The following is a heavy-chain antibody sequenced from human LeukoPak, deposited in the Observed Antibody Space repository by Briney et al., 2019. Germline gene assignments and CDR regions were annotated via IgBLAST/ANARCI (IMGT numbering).Heavy chain of an antibody. Sequence: SETLSLTCTVSGGSISSYYWSWIRQPPGKGLEWIGYIYYSGSTNYNPSLKSRVTISVDTSKNQCSLKVSSVTAADTAVYYCARGFSRYGSGSYPRGYWGQGTLVTVSS. CDR2: IYYSGST. V-gene: IGHV4-59*08. CDR3: ARGFSRYGSGSYPRGY. J-gene: IGHJ4*02. D-gene: IGHD3-10*01. CDR1: GGSISSYY.